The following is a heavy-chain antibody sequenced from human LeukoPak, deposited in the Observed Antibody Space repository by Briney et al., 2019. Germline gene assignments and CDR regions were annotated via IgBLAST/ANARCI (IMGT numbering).Heavy chain of an antibody. CDR1: GGSISNYY. CDR3: ARINGDYVDY. J-gene: IGHJ4*02. V-gene: IGHV4-59*01. D-gene: IGHD4-17*01. CDR2: IYYSGIT. Sequence: TSETLSLTCTVSGGSISNYYWSWIRQPPGKGLEWIGYIYYSGITNYNPSLKSRVTTSLDTSKNQFSLKLSSVTAADTAVYDCARINGDYVDYWGQGTLVTVSS.